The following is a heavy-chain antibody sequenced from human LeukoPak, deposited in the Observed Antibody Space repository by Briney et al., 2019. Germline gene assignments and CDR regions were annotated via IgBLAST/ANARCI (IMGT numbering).Heavy chain of an antibody. D-gene: IGHD6-19*01. CDR2: ISASNGNT. Sequence: ASVKVSCKASGYTFTNFGISWVRQVPGQGLEWMGWISASNGNTKSVQKFQGRVTMTTDISTSTAYMELRSLTSDDTAIYYCARDVEAGDYYYGMDIWGQGTTVTVSS. J-gene: IGHJ6*01. CDR3: ARDVEAGDYYYGMDI. CDR1: GYTFTNFG. V-gene: IGHV1-18*01.